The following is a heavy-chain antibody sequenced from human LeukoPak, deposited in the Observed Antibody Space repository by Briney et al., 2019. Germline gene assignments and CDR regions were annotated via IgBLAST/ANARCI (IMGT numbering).Heavy chain of an antibody. CDR2: TSSSSSYI. CDR1: GFTFSIYS. Sequence: NPGGSLRLSCAASGFTFSIYSMNWVRQAPGKGLEWVSSTSSSSSYIYYAGSMRGRFTISRDNAKNSLYLQMNSLRAEDTAVYYCARGIGGMDVWGQGTTVTVSS. V-gene: IGHV3-21*01. D-gene: IGHD3-16*02. CDR3: ARGIGGMDV. J-gene: IGHJ6*02.